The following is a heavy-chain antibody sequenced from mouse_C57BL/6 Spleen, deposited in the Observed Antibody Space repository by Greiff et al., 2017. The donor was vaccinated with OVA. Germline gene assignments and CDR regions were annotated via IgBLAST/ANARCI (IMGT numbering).Heavy chain of an antibody. D-gene: IGHD2-4*01. CDR3: ASYDYDDYAMDY. Sequence: VKLQQPGAELVRPGSSVKLSCKASGYTFTSYWMHWVKQRPIQGLEWIGNIDPSDSETHYNQKFKDKATLTVDKSSSTAYMQLSSLTSEDSAVYYCASYDYDDYAMDYWGQGTSVTVSS. CDR2: IDPSDSET. J-gene: IGHJ4*01. V-gene: IGHV1-52*01. CDR1: GYTFTSYW.